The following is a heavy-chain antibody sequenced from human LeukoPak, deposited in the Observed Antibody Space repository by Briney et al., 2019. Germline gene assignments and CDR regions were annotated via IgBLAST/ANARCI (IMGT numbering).Heavy chain of an antibody. V-gene: IGHV1-2*02. CDR3: ARGHGSYYYYMDV. CDR1: GYTFTDFY. CDR2: INPNSGGT. D-gene: IGHD3-10*01. Sequence: ASVKVSCKASGYTFTDFYMHWIRQAPGQGLEWMGWINPNSGGTNYAQKFQGRVTMTRDTSISTAYMEVSRLRSDDTAVYYCARGHGSYYYYMDVWGKGTTVTVSS. J-gene: IGHJ6*03.